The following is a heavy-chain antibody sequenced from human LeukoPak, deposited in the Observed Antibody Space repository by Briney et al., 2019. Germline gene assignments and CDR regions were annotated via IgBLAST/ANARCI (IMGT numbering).Heavy chain of an antibody. CDR2: INHSGST. D-gene: IGHD6-25*01. CDR1: GFTFSSYS. J-gene: IGHJ4*02. V-gene: IGHV4-34*01. CDR3: ARGRARYSSADS. Sequence: GSLRLSCAASGFTFSSYSMNWVRQAPGKGLEWIGEINHSGSTNSHPSLKSRVTMSVDTSKNQFSLKVSSVTAADTAVYYCARGRARYSSADSWGQGTLVTVSS.